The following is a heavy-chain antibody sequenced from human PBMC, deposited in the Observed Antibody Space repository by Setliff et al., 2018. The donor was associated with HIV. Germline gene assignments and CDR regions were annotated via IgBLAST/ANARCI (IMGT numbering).Heavy chain of an antibody. J-gene: IGHJ4*02. Sequence: GGSLRLSCAASGFTFSKYWMHWVRQAPGKGLVWVSRLSRDGTYTHYADSVKGRFTISRDTAKNTLFLQLNNLRAEDTAVYYCAANIMGLTPDDYWGQGTLVTV. V-gene: IGHV3-74*01. CDR1: GFTFSKYW. CDR2: LSRDGTYT. CDR3: AANIMGLTPDDY. D-gene: IGHD1-26*01.